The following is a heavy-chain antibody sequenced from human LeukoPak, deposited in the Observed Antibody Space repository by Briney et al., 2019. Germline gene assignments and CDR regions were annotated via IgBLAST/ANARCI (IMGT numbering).Heavy chain of an antibody. D-gene: IGHD2-2*01. V-gene: IGHV4-59*02. Sequence: SETLSLTCTVSGGSVSSHYWSWIRQPPGKDLKWIELINYSRSTIYSPSLQGRVTIKIDTSKNQFSLNLSSVTATDTAVYYCARDLGYCSSSSCYAWFDPWGQGTLVTVSS. J-gene: IGHJ5*02. CDR1: GGSVSSHY. CDR2: INYSRST. CDR3: ARDLGYCSSSSCYAWFDP.